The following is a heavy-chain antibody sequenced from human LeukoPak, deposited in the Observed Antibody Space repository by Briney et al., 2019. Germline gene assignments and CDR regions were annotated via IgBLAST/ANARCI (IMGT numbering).Heavy chain of an antibody. Sequence: SETLSLTCTVSGGSISSYYWSWIRQPAGKGLEWIGRIYTSGSTNYNPSLKSRVTMSVDTSKNQFSLKLSSVTAADTAVYYCARALEYSSSSPPNWFDPWGQGTLVTVSS. CDR2: IYTSGST. J-gene: IGHJ5*02. V-gene: IGHV4-4*07. CDR1: GGSISSYY. CDR3: ARALEYSSSSPPNWFDP. D-gene: IGHD6-6*01.